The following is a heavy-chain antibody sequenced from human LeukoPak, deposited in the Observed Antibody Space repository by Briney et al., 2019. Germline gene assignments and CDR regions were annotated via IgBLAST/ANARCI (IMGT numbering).Heavy chain of an antibody. D-gene: IGHD3-22*01. CDR1: GGSISSGSYY. CDR2: IYYSGST. J-gene: IGHJ5*02. Sequence: SETLSLTCTVSGGSISSGSYYWSWIRQPAGKGLEWIGYIYYSGSTNYNPSLKSRVTISVDTSKNQFSLKLSSVTAADTAVYYCAREVPDYYDSSGYYPANWFDPWGQGTLVTVSS. CDR3: AREVPDYYDSSGYYPANWFDP. V-gene: IGHV4-61*10.